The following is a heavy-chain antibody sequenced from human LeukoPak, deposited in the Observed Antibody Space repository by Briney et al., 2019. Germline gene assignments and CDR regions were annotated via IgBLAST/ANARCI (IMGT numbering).Heavy chain of an antibody. D-gene: IGHD3-10*01. CDR2: IKQDGNEK. Sequence: GGSLRLSCAASGFTFTTYWMSWVRQAPGKGLEWVANIKQDGNEKYYVDSVKGRFTISRDNAKNSLYLQMNSLRVEDTAVYYCARALWFGETFPAYWGQGTLVTVSS. CDR1: GFTFTTYW. J-gene: IGHJ4*02. CDR3: ARALWFGETFPAY. V-gene: IGHV3-7*01.